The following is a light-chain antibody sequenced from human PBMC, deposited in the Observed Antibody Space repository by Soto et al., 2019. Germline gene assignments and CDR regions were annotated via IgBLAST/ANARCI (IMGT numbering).Light chain of an antibody. CDR2: SNN. J-gene: IGLJ2*01. CDR3: ATWDDTLRAVV. CDR1: TSNIGSNY. Sequence: QAVVTQPPSASGTPGQRVTISCSGTTSNIGSNYVHWYQQLPGTAPKLLIYSNNQRAPVVPGRFSGFKSGTSASLVIAGLRSEDGADYYCATWDDTLRAVVFGRGTKLTVL. V-gene: IGLV1-47*02.